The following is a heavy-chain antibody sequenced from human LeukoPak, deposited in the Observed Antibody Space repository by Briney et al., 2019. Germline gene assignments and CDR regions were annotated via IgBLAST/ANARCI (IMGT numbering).Heavy chain of an antibody. V-gene: IGHV3-23*01. CDR1: GFTVGNNY. CDR2: ISGSGTST. Sequence: GGSLRLSCAASGFTVGNNYMSWVRQAPGKGLEWVSAISGSGTSTYYADSVKGRFTISRDNSKNTLYLQMNSLRAEDTAVYYCAQGDFWSGYPFDYWGQGTLVTVSS. J-gene: IGHJ4*02. D-gene: IGHD3-3*01. CDR3: AQGDFWSGYPFDY.